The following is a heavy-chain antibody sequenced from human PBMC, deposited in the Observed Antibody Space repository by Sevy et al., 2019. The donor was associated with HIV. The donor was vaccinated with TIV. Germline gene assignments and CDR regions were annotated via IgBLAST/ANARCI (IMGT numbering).Heavy chain of an antibody. V-gene: IGHV3-66*01. CDR1: GFTVNSNY. CDR3: ARGKSGYGYALNY. CDR2: IHSDDTT. Sequence: GGSLRLSCAASGFTVNSNYMTWVRQAPGKGLEGVSVIHSDDTTYHADSVKERFTISRDNFKNTLYLPMSSLRAEDTAVYYCARGKSGYGYALNYWGQGTLVTVSS. D-gene: IGHD5-18*01. J-gene: IGHJ4*02.